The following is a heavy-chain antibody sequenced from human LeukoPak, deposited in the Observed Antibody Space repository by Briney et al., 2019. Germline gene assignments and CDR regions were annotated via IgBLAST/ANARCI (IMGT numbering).Heavy chain of an antibody. CDR1: GYSISSGYY. V-gene: IGHV4-38-2*02. D-gene: IGHD2-21*01. CDR2: MFHSGST. J-gene: IGHJ6*03. Sequence: PSETLSLTCTVSGYSISSGYYWGWIRQPPGKGLEWIGSMFHSGSTYYNPSLKSRVTISVDTSKNQFSLKLSSVTAADTAVYYCAMEKGDTLQMYYYYYMDVWGKGTTVTVSS. CDR3: AMEKGDTLQMYYYYYMDV.